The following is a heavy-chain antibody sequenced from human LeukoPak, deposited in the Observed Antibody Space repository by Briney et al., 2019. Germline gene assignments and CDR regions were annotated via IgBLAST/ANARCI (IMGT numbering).Heavy chain of an antibody. CDR3: ARGPGYSSGWYGVSGLDY. J-gene: IGHJ4*02. CDR1: GYTFTGYY. V-gene: IGHV1-2*02. D-gene: IGHD6-19*01. CDR2: INPNSGGT. Sequence: ASVKVSCKASGYTFTGYYIHWVRQAPGQGLEWMGWINPNSGGTNYAQKFQGRVTMTRDTSISTAYMELSRLRSDDTAVYYCARGPGYSSGWYGVSGLDYWGQGTLVTVSS.